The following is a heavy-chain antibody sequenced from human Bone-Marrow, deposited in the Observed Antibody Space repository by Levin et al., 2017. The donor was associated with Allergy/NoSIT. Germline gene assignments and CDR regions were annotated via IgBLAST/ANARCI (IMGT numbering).Heavy chain of an antibody. D-gene: IGHD6-19*01. V-gene: IGHV4-39*01. J-gene: IGHJ4*02. Sequence: GSLRLSCVVSGGSVSSSSYYWGWIRQPPGKGLEWIGSIYFSGTTYYNPSLKSRVTVSVDTSKNQFSLKLSSVTAADTAVYSCARHVHSAWSVGRLYYFDYWGQGTLVTVSS. CDR1: GGSVSSSSYY. CDR2: IYFSGTT. CDR3: ARHVHSAWSVGRLYYFDY.